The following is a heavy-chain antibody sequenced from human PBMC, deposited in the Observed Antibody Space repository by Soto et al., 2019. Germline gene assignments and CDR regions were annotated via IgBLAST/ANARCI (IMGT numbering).Heavy chain of an antibody. CDR1: GFTFSSYA. Sequence: EVQLLESGGGLVQPGGSLRLSCAASGFTFSSYAMSWVRQAPGKGLEWVSAISGSGGSTSYADSVKGRFTITRDNSKKTLDQRMTSLSAEDTAVYYCADTPPRIVRGVIVGYWGQGTLVTVSS. V-gene: IGHV3-23*01. CDR3: ADTPPRIVRGVIVGY. J-gene: IGHJ4*02. D-gene: IGHD3-10*02. CDR2: ISGSGGST.